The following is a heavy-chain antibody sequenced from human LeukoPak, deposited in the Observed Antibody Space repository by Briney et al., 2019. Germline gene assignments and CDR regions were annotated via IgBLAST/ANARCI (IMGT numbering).Heavy chain of an antibody. J-gene: IGHJ3*02. Sequence: PSETLSLTCAVYGGSFSGYYWSWIRQPPGKGLEWIGEINHSGSTNYNPSLKSRVTISVDTSKNHFSLKLSSVTAAETAVYYCAREWELLSAFDIWGQGTMVTVSS. CDR1: GGSFSGYY. D-gene: IGHD1-26*01. V-gene: IGHV4-34*01. CDR2: INHSGST. CDR3: AREWELLSAFDI.